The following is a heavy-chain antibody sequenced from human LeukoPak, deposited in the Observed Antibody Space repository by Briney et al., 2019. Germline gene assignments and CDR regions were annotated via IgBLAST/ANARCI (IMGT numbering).Heavy chain of an antibody. J-gene: IGHJ4*02. CDR2: IYHSGST. CDR3: ARAGPSVWELPWY. CDR1: GVSISSGGYS. D-gene: IGHD1-26*01. V-gene: IGHV4-30-2*01. Sequence: PSETLSLTCAVSGVSISSGGYSWSWIRQPPGKGLEWIGYIYHSGSTYYNPSLKSRVTISVDRSKNQFSLKLSSVTAADTAVYYCARAGPSVWELPWYWGQGTLVTVSS.